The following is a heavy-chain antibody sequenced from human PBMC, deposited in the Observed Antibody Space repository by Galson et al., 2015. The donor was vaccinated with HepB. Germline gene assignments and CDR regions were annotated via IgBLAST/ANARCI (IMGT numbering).Heavy chain of an antibody. CDR3: AHSPEYRTFDY. V-gene: IGHV2-5*02. D-gene: IGHD6-6*01. Sequence: PALVKPTQTLTLTCAFSGFSLSTSGVGVGWIRQPPGKALEWLALIYWDDHKRYSPSLKSRLTITKDTSKNQVVLNMTNMDPVDTATYYCAHSPEYRTFDYWGQGILVTVSS. J-gene: IGHJ4*02. CDR2: IYWDDHK. CDR1: GFSLSTSGVG.